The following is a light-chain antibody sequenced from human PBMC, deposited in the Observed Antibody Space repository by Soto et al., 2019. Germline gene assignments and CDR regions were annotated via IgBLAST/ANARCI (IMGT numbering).Light chain of an antibody. J-gene: IGLJ1*01. V-gene: IGLV1-40*01. CDR3: QSYDSSLSGYV. Sequence: QCLLTQPPTVSVIPGQRVTISCTGRNSNIGAGYDVHWYQQLPGTAPKRLIYGNGNRPSGVPDRFSGSKSGTSASLAITGLQAEDEADYYCQSYDSSLSGYVFGAGTKVTVL. CDR1: NSNIGAGYD. CDR2: GNG.